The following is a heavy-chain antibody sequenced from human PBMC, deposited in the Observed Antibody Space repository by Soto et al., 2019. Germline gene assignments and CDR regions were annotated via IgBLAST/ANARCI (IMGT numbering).Heavy chain of an antibody. Sequence: ASVKVSCKASGYTFTSYAMHWVRQAPGQRLEWMGWINAGNGNTKYSQKFQGRVTITRDTSASTAYMELSSLRSEDTAVYYCARDRITIFGVVTPLYYYYGMDVWGQGTTVTVSS. V-gene: IGHV1-3*01. CDR2: INAGNGNT. CDR1: GYTFTSYA. J-gene: IGHJ6*02. CDR3: ARDRITIFGVVTPLYYYYGMDV. D-gene: IGHD3-3*01.